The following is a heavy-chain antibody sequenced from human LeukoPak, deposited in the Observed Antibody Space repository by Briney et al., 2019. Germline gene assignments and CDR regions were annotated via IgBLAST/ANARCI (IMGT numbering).Heavy chain of an antibody. CDR2: IYSGGNT. V-gene: IGHV3-66*01. D-gene: IGHD4-17*01. CDR3: AGDSHTAPGLRLYAFDI. CDR1: GFTVSSNY. Sequence: PTGGSLRLSCAASGFTVSSNYMSWVRQAPGKGLEYVSVIYSGGNTYYADSVKGRFTISRDNSKNTLYLQMNSLRAEDTAVYYCAGDSHTAPGLRLYAFDIWGQGTMVTVSS. J-gene: IGHJ3*02.